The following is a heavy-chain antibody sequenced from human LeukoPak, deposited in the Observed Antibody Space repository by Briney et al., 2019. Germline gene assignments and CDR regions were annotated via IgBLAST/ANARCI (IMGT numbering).Heavy chain of an antibody. D-gene: IGHD2-15*01. CDR3: ARAYCSGGNCYGFYMDV. CDR2: MNPNSSDT. Sequence: ASVKVSCKASGYTFTSSDVNWLRQATGQGLEWMGWMNPNSSDTGYAQKFQGRVTITRNTSISTAYMELSSLRSEDTAVYYCARAYCSGGNCYGFYMDVWGKGTTVTVSS. CDR1: GYTFTSSD. J-gene: IGHJ6*03. V-gene: IGHV1-8*03.